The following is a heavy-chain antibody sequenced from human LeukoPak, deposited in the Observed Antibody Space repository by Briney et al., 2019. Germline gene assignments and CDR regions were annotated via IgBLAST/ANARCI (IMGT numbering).Heavy chain of an antibody. CDR2: INGDGRNI. CDR1: GFTFSSYW. J-gene: IGHJ4*02. Sequence: PGGSLRLSCVASGFTFSSYWMHWVRQDRRKGLVWVSRINGDGRNINYADSVRGRFTISRDNANYALFLQMNSLRAEDTAVYYCARGDGSPSGLYFDSWGQGTLVTVSS. V-gene: IGHV3-74*01. D-gene: IGHD6-6*01. CDR3: ARGDGSPSGLYFDS.